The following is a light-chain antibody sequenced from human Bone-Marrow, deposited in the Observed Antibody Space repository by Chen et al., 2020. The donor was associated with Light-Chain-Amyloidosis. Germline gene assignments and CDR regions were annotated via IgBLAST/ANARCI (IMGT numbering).Light chain of an antibody. V-gene: IGLV1-44*01. Sequence: QSVLTHPPSASGTPGQRVTVSCSCSSSNIGSNTVHWYQQLPGTAPKLLIYSNDLRPSGVPDRFSGSKSGTSASLVVTGLQSDDEADYFCATWDDSLRGRLFGTGTKVTVL. J-gene: IGLJ1*01. CDR1: SSNIGSNT. CDR3: ATWDDSLRGRL. CDR2: SND.